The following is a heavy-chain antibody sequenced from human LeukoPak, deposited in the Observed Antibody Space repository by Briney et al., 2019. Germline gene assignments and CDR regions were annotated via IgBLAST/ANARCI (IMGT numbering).Heavy chain of an antibody. CDR3: ARGHREVEFIGYCGGGSCYDY. CDR1: GGSISSYY. CDR2: IYYSGST. D-gene: IGHD2-15*01. Sequence: SETLSLTCTVSGGSISSYYWSWIRQPPGKGLEWIGYIYYSGSTNYNPSLKSRVTISVDTSKNQFSLKLSSVTAADTAVYYCARGHREVEFIGYCGGGSCYDYWGQGTLVTVSS. J-gene: IGHJ4*02. V-gene: IGHV4-59*12.